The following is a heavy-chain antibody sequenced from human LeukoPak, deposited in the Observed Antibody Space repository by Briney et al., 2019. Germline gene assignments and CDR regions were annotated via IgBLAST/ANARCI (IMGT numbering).Heavy chain of an antibody. CDR2: IVYDGYYK. J-gene: IGHJ6*02. Sequence: TGGSLRLSCAASGLSFSNYGMHWVRQAPGKGLEWVALIVYDGYYKYYADSVKGRFTISRDDSKNTLYLQMNSLRAEDTAVYYCAKELISMVRGSAMDVWGQGTTVTVSS. CDR3: AKELISMVRGSAMDV. V-gene: IGHV3-30*18. D-gene: IGHD3-10*01. CDR1: GLSFSNYG.